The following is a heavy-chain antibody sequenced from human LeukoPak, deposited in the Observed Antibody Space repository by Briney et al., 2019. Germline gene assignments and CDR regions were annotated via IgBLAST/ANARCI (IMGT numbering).Heavy chain of an antibody. CDR3: ARWTGKGDAFDI. CDR1: GFTLSSYW. J-gene: IGHJ3*02. V-gene: IGHV3-74*01. D-gene: IGHD3/OR15-3a*01. CDR2: INSDGSST. Sequence: GGSLRLSCAASGFTLSSYWMHWARQAPGKGLVWVSRINSDGSSTSYADSVKGRFTISRDNAKNTLYLQMNSLKAEDTAVYYCARWTGKGDAFDIWGQGTMVTVSS.